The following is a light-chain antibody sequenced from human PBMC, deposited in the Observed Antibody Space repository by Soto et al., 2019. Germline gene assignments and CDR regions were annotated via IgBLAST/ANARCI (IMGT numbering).Light chain of an antibody. CDR2: SAS. J-gene: IGKJ4*01. CDR3: QQLSRYPLT. V-gene: IGKV1-9*01. CDR1: QALSNY. Sequence: DIQLTQSPSVLSASVGDTVTITCRASQALSNYLAWDQQKPGKAPDLLIYSASTLQSGVPSRFSSSGSETEFSLTIRALQPEDFATYYCQQLSRYPLTFGGGTKVDIK.